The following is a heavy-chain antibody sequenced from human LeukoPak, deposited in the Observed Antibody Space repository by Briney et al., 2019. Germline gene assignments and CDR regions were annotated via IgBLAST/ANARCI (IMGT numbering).Heavy chain of an antibody. Sequence: PSETLSLTCTVSGGSISSYYWSWIRQPAGKGLEWIGRIYTSGSTNYKPSLKSRVTMSVDTSKNQFSLKLSSVTAADTAVYYCARVLGDYSSSWYSEDVWGRGTTVTVSS. D-gene: IGHD6-13*01. CDR2: IYTSGST. CDR1: GGSISSYY. CDR3: ARVLGDYSSSWYSEDV. V-gene: IGHV4-4*07. J-gene: IGHJ6*02.